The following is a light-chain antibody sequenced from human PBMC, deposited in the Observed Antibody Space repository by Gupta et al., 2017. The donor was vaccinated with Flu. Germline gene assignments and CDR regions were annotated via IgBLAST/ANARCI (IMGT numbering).Light chain of an antibody. Sequence: HSVLTHPPSLPPSPGHRVTRSCTGGSSNIGAGYEVHWYQQLPGAAPKVLIYGNSNRPSGVTDRCSGPKSAASASLAITGLQAEDEADYYCQSYDSSLSVWVFGGGTKLTVL. CDR1: SSNIGAGYE. CDR3: QSYDSSLSVWV. V-gene: IGLV1-40*01. J-gene: IGLJ3*02. CDR2: GNS.